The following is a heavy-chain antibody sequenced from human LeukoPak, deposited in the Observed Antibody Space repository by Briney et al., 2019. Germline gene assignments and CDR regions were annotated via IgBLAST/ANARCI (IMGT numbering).Heavy chain of an antibody. CDR3: ARDYKGIRSGVLIGANGWFDP. Sequence: PGGSLRLSCAASGFTFSSYEMNWVRQAPGKGLEWVSYISSGSRIYFADSVKGRFTISRDNSKNTLYLQMNRLRAEDTAVYYCARDYKGIRSGVLIGANGWFDPWGQGTLVTVSS. CDR2: ISSGSRI. CDR1: GFTFSSYE. J-gene: IGHJ5*02. D-gene: IGHD3-3*01. V-gene: IGHV3-48*03.